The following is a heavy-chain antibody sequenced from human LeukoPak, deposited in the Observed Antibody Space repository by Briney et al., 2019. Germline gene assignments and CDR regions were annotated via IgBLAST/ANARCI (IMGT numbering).Heavy chain of an antibody. D-gene: IGHD6-13*01. Sequence: SETLFLTCTISGGSISSYYWSWIRQPPGKGLEWIGYIYYSGSTNYNPSLKSRVTISVDTSKNQFSLKLSSVTAADTAVYYCASGSSSWYPYYYYYYGMDVWGQGTTVTVSS. J-gene: IGHJ6*02. CDR2: IYYSGST. CDR1: GGSISSYY. V-gene: IGHV4-59*08. CDR3: ASGSSSWYPYYYYYYGMDV.